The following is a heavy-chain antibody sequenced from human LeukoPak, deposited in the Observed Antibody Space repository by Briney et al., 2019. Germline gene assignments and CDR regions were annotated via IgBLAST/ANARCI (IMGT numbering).Heavy chain of an antibody. CDR2: ISWNSGSI. J-gene: IGHJ4*02. CDR3: AKDKSYSRGCSGGLDY. V-gene: IGHV3-9*01. Sequence: GGSLRLSCAASGFTFDDYAMHWVRQAPGKGLEWVSGISWNSGSIGYADSVKGRFTISRDNAKNSLYLQMNSLRAEDTALYYCAKDKSYSRGCSGGLDYWGQGTLVTVSS. CDR1: GFTFDDYA. D-gene: IGHD6-19*01.